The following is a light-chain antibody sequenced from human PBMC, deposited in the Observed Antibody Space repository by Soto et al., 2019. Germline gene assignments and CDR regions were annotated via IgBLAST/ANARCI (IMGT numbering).Light chain of an antibody. Sequence: QSALTQPPSVSGSPGQSVTISCSGSSRDIGSHNSVSWYKQAPGTPPTLIISDVSGRPSGVPDRLSESKSGTTASLTISGLQPEDDGDYYCSSYISSATSHFFGTGTQLTGL. V-gene: IGLV2-18*02. CDR2: DVS. J-gene: IGLJ1*01. CDR1: SRDIGSHNS. CDR3: SSYISSATSHF.